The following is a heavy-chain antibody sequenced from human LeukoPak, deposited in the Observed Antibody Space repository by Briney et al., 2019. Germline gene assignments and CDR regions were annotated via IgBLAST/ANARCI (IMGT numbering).Heavy chain of an antibody. CDR1: GYSFTSYW. J-gene: IGHJ4*02. CDR3: ARDLNYYDSSGPEDY. V-gene: IGHV5-51*01. CDR2: IYPGDSDT. D-gene: IGHD3-22*01. Sequence: GESLKISCKGSGYSFTSYWIGWVRQMPGKGLEWMGIIYPGDSDTRYSPSFQGQVTISADKSISTAYLQWSSLRAEDTAVYYCARDLNYYDSSGPEDYWGQGTLVTVSS.